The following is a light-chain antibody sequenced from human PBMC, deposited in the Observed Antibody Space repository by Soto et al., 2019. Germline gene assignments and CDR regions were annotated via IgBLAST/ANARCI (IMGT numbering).Light chain of an antibody. CDR2: SNN. Sequence: QSALTQPPSASGTPGQRVTISCSGSSSNIGSNTVNWYQQLPGTAPKLPIYSNNQRPSGVPDRFSVSKSGTSASLAISGHQSEDEADYYCAAWDVSLNGFVFGTGTKVTVL. CDR3: AAWDVSLNGFV. J-gene: IGLJ1*01. CDR1: SSNIGSNT. V-gene: IGLV1-44*01.